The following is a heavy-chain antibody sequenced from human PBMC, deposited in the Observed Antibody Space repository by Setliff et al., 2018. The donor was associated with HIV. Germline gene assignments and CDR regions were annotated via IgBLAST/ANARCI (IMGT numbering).Heavy chain of an antibody. CDR3: ARGFAFGGVIVIPYYFDY. J-gene: IGHJ4*02. CDR2: IYSSGST. CDR1: GGSISSGNYY. Sequence: PSETLSLTCTVSGGSISSGNYYWSWIRQPAGKGLEWIGRIYSSGSTNYSPSLKSRVTISVDTSKNQFSLKLNSVTAADTAVYYCARGFAFGGVIVIPYYFDYWGQGTLVTVSS. V-gene: IGHV4-61*02. D-gene: IGHD3-16*02.